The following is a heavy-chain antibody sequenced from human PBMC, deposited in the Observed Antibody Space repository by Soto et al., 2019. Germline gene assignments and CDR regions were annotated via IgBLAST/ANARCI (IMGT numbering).Heavy chain of an antibody. CDR3: AKDVHYDIVTGIEYFDH. V-gene: IGHV3-23*01. J-gene: IGHJ1*01. CDR1: GFTFSSYA. Sequence: EVQLLESGGGLVQPGGSLKISCAVSGFTFSSYAMSWVRQAPRKGLEWVSGISGTGRVTNYAESVKGRFTISRDNPKNTLSLEMKSLRAEDTAVYYCAKDVHYDIVTGIEYFDHWGQGTLVTVSS. D-gene: IGHD3-9*01. CDR2: ISGTGRVT.